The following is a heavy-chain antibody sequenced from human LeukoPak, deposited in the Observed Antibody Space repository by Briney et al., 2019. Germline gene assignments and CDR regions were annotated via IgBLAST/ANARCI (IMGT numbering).Heavy chain of an antibody. Sequence: PGGSLSLSCAASGFPFSSYSMNWVRQAPGKGLEWVSIISSSSSYIYYADSVNGRFTISRDNAKNSLYLQMNSLRAEDTAVYYCARGSELGYCSGGSCYFEYWGQGTLVTVSS. D-gene: IGHD2-15*01. CDR2: ISSSSSYI. CDR3: ARGSELGYCSGGSCYFEY. J-gene: IGHJ4*02. CDR1: GFPFSSYS. V-gene: IGHV3-21*01.